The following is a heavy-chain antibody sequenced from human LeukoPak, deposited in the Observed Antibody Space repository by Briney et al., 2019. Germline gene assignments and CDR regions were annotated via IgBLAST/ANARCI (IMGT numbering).Heavy chain of an antibody. Sequence: SETLSLTCTVSGGSISSSSYYWGWIRQPPGKGLEWIGSIYYSGSTYYNPSLKSRVTISVDTSKNQFSLKLSSVTAADTAVYYCARQPTVTTGTDYWGQGTLVTVSS. CDR1: GGSISSSSYY. J-gene: IGHJ4*02. V-gene: IGHV4-39*01. CDR3: ARQPTVTTGTDY. CDR2: IYYSGST. D-gene: IGHD4-11*01.